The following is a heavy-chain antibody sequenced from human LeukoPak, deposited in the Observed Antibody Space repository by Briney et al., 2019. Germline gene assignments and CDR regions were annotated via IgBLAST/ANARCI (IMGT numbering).Heavy chain of an antibody. CDR1: GGSFSGYY. D-gene: IGHD2-21*02. CDR3: ARFGAYCGGDCYYYFDY. CDR2: IYTSGST. Sequence: SETLSLTCAVYGGSFSGYYWSWIRQPPGKGLEWIGYIYTSGSTNYNPSLKSRVTISVDTSKNQFSLKLSSVTAADTAVYYCARFGAYCGGDCYYYFDYWGQGTLVTVSS. V-gene: IGHV4-4*09. J-gene: IGHJ4*02.